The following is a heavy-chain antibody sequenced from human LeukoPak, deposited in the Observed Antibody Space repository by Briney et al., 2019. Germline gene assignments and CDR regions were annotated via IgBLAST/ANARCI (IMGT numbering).Heavy chain of an antibody. CDR1: GGTFSSYA. CDR2: IIPIFGTA. J-gene: IGHJ6*03. V-gene: IGHV1-69*13. Sequence: ASVKVSCKASGGTFSSYAISWVRQDPGQGLEWMGGIIPIFGTANYAQKFQGRVTITADESTSTAYMELSSLRSEDTAVYYCARMLASIAAAGLDYYYYYMDVWGKGTTVTISS. CDR3: ARMLASIAAAGLDYYYYYMDV. D-gene: IGHD6-13*01.